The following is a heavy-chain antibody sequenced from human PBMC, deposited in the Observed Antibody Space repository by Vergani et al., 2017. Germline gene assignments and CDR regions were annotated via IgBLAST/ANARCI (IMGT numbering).Heavy chain of an antibody. V-gene: IGHV4-39*01. Sequence: QLQLQESGPGLVKPSETLSLTCTVSGGPISSSSYYWGWIRQPPGKGLEWIGSIYYSGSTYYNPSLKSRVTISVDPSKNQFSLKLSSVTAADTAVYYCAGCGYYCSSTSCYTYFDYWGQGTLVTVSS. CDR2: IYYSGST. CDR1: GGPISSSSYY. CDR3: AGCGYYCSSTSCYTYFDY. D-gene: IGHD2-2*02. J-gene: IGHJ4*02.